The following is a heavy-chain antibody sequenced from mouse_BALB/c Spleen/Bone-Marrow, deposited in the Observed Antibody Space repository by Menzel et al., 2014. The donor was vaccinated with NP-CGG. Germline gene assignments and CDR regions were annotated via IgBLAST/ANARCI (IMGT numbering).Heavy chain of an antibody. CDR1: GFTFSSYA. CDR3: ARVVYYDYDVWFAY. D-gene: IGHD2-4*01. CDR2: ISSGGST. V-gene: IGHV5-6-5*01. J-gene: IGHJ3*01. Sequence: EVKVVESGGGLVKPRGSLKLSCAASGFTFSSYAMSWVRQTPEKRLEWVASISSGGSTYYPDSVKGRFTISRDNARNILYLQMSSLRSEDTAMYYCARVVYYDYDVWFAYWGQGTLVTVSA.